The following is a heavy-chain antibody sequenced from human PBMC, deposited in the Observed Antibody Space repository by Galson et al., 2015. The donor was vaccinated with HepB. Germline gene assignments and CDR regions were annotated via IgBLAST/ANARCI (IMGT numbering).Heavy chain of an antibody. CDR2: IHAGNRIT. D-gene: IGHD3-10*01. Sequence: SVKVSCKASGYLFGSFAIHWVRQAPGQRLEWIGWIHAGNRITKYSQRFQGRATISADESTSTAYMELSSLRSEDTAVYYCARALYVYGLGSFYYYYGMDVWGQGTTVTVSS. V-gene: IGHV1-3*01. J-gene: IGHJ6*02. CDR3: ARALYVYGLGSFYYYYGMDV. CDR1: GYLFGSFA.